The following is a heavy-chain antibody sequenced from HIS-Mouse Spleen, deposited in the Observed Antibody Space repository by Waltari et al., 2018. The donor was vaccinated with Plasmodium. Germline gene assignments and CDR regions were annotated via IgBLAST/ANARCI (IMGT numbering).Heavy chain of an antibody. CDR3: ARVTSSGVYWYFDL. CDR2: INHSGRP. Sequence: QVQLQQWGAGLLKPSETLSLTCAVYGGSFSGYYWSWIRQPPGKGLEWIGEINHSGRPNYNPAPKSRVTISVDTSKNQFSLKLSSVTAADTAVYYCARVTSSGVYWYFDLWGRGTLVTVSS. V-gene: IGHV4-34*01. D-gene: IGHD3-3*01. J-gene: IGHJ2*01. CDR1: GGSFSGYY.